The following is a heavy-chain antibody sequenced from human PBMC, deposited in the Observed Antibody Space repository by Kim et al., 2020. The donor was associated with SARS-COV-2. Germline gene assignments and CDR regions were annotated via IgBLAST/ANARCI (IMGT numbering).Heavy chain of an antibody. CDR3: ATASECGSTWYSSDP. D-gene: IGHD6-13*01. V-gene: IGHV3-11*05. CDR1: GFTFSDYY. Sequence: GGSLRLSCAASGFTFSDYYMSWIRHAPRKGLDRVSYIISSNTYTNFADSVNGRFTISRDNANNSLYLQMNTLRAADTAMYYCATASECGSTWYSSDPW. J-gene: IGHJ5*02. CDR2: IISSNTYT.